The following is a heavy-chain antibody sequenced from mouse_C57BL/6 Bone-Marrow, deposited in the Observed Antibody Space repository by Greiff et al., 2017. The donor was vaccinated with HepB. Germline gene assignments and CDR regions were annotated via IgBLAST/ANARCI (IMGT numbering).Heavy chain of an antibody. CDR1: GYTFTSYW. D-gene: IGHD1-1*01. Sequence: QVQLQQPGAELVKPGASVKLSCKASGYTFTSYWMHWVKQRPGQGLEWIGMIHPNSGSTNYNEKFKSKATLTVDKSSSTAYMQLSRLTSEDSAVYYCARSGSSIPYYYAMDYWGQGTSVTVSS. V-gene: IGHV1-64*01. CDR2: IHPNSGST. J-gene: IGHJ4*01. CDR3: ARSGSSIPYYYAMDY.